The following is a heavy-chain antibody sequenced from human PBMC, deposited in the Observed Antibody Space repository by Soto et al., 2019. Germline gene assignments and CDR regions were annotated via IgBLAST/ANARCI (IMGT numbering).Heavy chain of an antibody. V-gene: IGHV3-53*01. CDR3: ASWHEREHAYDV. CDR2: RYGVDGT. Sequence: PGGSLRLSCAASGLTVSRKKYVASLRQAPGKRLEGVSVRYGVDGTFYSDSVKGRFTTSSDSSKTTVYLQMNDLRAADTAVYDCASWHEREHAYDVWGRGTTVTVSS. D-gene: IGHD1-1*01. J-gene: IGHJ3*01. CDR1: GLTVSRKKY.